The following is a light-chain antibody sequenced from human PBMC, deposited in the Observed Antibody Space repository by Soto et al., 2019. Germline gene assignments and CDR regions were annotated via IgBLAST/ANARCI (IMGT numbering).Light chain of an antibody. CDR2: EVS. Sequence: QSALTQHPSASGSPGQSVTISCTGTSSDVGGYNYVSWYQQHPGKAPKLMIYEVSKRPSGVPDRFSGSKSGNTASLTVSGLQAEDEADYYCSSYGGRHNVVFGVGTKLTVL. CDR1: SSDVGGYNY. CDR3: SSYGGRHNVV. J-gene: IGLJ2*01. V-gene: IGLV2-8*01.